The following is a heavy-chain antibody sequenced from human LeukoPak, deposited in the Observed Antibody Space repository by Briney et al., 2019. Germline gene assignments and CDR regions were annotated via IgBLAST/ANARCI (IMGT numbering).Heavy chain of an antibody. V-gene: IGHV1-2*02. CDR2: INPNSGGT. D-gene: IGHD6-19*01. Sequence: GASVKVSCRASGYTFTGYYMHWVRQAPGQGLEWMGWINPNSGGTNYAQKFQGRVTMTRDTSISTAYMELSRLRSDDTAVYYCATPSSGWAPYYYYYMDVWGKGTTVTVSS. CDR1: GYTFTGYY. J-gene: IGHJ6*03. CDR3: ATPSSGWAPYYYYYMDV.